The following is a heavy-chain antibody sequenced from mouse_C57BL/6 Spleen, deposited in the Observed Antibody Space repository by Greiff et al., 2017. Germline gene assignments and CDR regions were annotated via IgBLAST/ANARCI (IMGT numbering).Heavy chain of an antibody. V-gene: IGHV6-6*01. J-gene: IGHJ2*01. CDR1: GFTFSDAW. Sequence: EVKLVESGGGLVQPGGSMKLSCAASGFTFSDAWMDWVRQSPEKGLEWVAEIRNKANNHATYYAESVKGRFTISRDDSKSSVYLQMNSLRAEDTGIYYCTRIYYDYDRYYFDYWGQGTTLTVSS. CDR2: IRNKANNHAT. D-gene: IGHD2-4*01. CDR3: TRIYYDYDRYYFDY.